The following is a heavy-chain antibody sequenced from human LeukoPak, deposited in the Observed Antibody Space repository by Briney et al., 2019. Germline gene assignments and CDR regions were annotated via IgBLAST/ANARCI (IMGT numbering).Heavy chain of an antibody. D-gene: IGHD6-19*01. CDR1: GGSISSYS. J-gene: IGHJ2*01. CDR2: FYTSGTT. V-gene: IGHV4-4*07. CDR3: AKTVATLDWYFDL. Sequence: SETLSLTCSVSGGSISSYSWNWSRQPAGKGLEWIGRFYTSGTTNYNPSLKSRVTMSIDTSKNQVSLKMRSVTAADTAVYYCAKTVATLDWYFDLWGRGTLVSVSS.